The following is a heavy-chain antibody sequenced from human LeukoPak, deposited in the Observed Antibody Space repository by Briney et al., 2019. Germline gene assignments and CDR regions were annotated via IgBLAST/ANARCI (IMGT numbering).Heavy chain of an antibody. V-gene: IGHV4-30-4*01. CDR3: ATRLLLWFGELGWFDP. CDR1: GGSLSSGDYY. D-gene: IGHD3-10*01. Sequence: SETLSLTCTVSGGSLSSGDYYWSWIRQPPGKGLEGIGYIYYSGSTYYNPSLKSRVTISVDTSKNQFSLKLSSVTAADTAVYYCATRLLLWFGELGWFDPWGQGTLVTVSS. CDR2: IYYSGST. J-gene: IGHJ5*02.